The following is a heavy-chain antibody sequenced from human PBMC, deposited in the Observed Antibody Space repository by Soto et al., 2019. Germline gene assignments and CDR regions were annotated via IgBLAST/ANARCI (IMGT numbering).Heavy chain of an antibody. V-gene: IGHV4-34*01. J-gene: IGHJ4*02. Sequence: QVQLQQWGAGLLKPSETLSLTCAVYGGSFSGYYLTWVRQPPGTGLEWMGEINHSGSTNYNPSLKSRVTISVDTSKNQFSLKLTSVTAADTAVYYCARDKITGLFDYWGQGTLVTVSS. CDR2: INHSGST. CDR1: GGSFSGYY. CDR3: ARDKITGLFDY. D-gene: IGHD2-8*02.